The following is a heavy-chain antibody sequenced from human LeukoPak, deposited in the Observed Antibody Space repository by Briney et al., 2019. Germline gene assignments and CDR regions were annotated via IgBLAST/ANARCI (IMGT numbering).Heavy chain of an antibody. D-gene: IGHD1-26*01. CDR1: GFTFSSYG. V-gene: IGHV3-30*18. CDR3: AKTFKWELLFDY. J-gene: IGHJ4*02. Sequence: GGSLRLSCAASGFTFSSYGMHWVRQAPGKGLEWVAVISYDGSNKYYADSVKGRFTISRDNSKNTLYLQMNSLRAEDTAVYYCAKTFKWELLFDYWGQGTLVTVSS. CDR2: ISYDGSNK.